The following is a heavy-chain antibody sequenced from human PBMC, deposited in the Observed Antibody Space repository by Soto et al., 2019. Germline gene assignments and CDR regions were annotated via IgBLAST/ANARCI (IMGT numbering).Heavy chain of an antibody. J-gene: IGHJ5*02. V-gene: IGHV1-2*02. CDR3: ARAPSYCSSTSCSRRKTIYNWFDP. Sequence: GASVKVSCKASGYTFTGYYMHWVRQAPGQGLEWMGWINPNSSGTNYAQKFQGRVTMTRDTSISTAYMELSRLRSDDTAVYYCARAPSYCSSTSCSRRKTIYNWFDPWGQGTLVTVSS. D-gene: IGHD2-2*01. CDR1: GYTFTGYY. CDR2: INPNSSGT.